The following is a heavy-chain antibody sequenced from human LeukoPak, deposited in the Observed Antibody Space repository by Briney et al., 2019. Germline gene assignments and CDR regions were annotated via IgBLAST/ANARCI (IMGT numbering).Heavy chain of an antibody. CDR1: GFTLSSYS. J-gene: IGHJ4*02. D-gene: IGHD3-10*01. V-gene: IGHV3-53*01. CDR2: IYSGGST. Sequence: GGSLRLSCAASGFTLSSYSMSWVRQAPGKGLEWVSVIYSGGSTYYADSVKGRFTISRDNSKSTLYIQMNSLRAEDTAVYYCARAKPKNMVRGLIMRRESRYYFDYWGQGTLATVSS. CDR3: ARAKPKNMVRGLIMRRESRYYFDY.